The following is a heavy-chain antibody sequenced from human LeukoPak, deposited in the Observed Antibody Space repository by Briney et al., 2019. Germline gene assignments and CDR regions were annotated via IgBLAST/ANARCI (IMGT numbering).Heavy chain of an antibody. Sequence: ASVKVSCKASGGTFSSYAISWVRQAPGQGLEWMGRIIPILGIANYAQKFQGRVTITADKSTSTAYMELSSLRSEDTAVYYCAREKWDFSPQGPLDYWGQGTLVTVSS. CDR1: GGTFSSYA. V-gene: IGHV1-69*04. CDR3: AREKWDFSPQGPLDY. J-gene: IGHJ4*02. D-gene: IGHD1-26*01. CDR2: IIPILGIA.